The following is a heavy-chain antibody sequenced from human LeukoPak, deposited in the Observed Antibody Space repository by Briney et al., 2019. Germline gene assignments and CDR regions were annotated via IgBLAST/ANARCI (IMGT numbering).Heavy chain of an antibody. Sequence: GGSLRLSCAASGFTFSDYYMSWIRQAPGKGLEWVSYISSSGSTIYYADSVKGRFTISRDNAKNSLYLQMNSLRAEDTAVYYCAKLIKRGAVRGPYYWGQGTLVTVSS. D-gene: IGHD3-10*02. CDR3: AKLIKRGAVRGPYY. J-gene: IGHJ4*02. CDR2: ISSSGSTI. CDR1: GFTFSDYY. V-gene: IGHV3-11*01.